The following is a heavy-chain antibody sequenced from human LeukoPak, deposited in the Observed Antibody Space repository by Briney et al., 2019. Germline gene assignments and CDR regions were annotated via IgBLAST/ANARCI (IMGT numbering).Heavy chain of an antibody. CDR1: GGSISSSSYY. V-gene: IGHV4-39*01. CDR3: ARTVIAGASHFDY. CDR2: IYYSGST. Sequence: SETLSLTCTVSGGSISSSSYYWAWIRQPPGKGLEWIGIIYYSGSTDYNPSLKSRVTISVDTSKNQFSLKLSSVAAADTAVYYCARTVIAGASHFDYWGQGTLVTVSS. J-gene: IGHJ4*02. D-gene: IGHD6-25*01.